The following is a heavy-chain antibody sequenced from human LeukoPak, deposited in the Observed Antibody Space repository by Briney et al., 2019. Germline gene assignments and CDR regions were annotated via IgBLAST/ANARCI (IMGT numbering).Heavy chain of an antibody. D-gene: IGHD3-10*01. CDR2: IKPDGSEK. Sequence: GGSLRLSCAASAITFSNSWMNWVRQAPGEGLEWVATIKPDGSEKWHVNSVKGRFTISRDNAKNSLYLQMDSLRVDDTAVYYCATDRFYNTFDYWGQGTLVTVSS. CDR1: AITFSNSW. CDR3: ATDRFYNTFDY. J-gene: IGHJ4*02. V-gene: IGHV3-7*01.